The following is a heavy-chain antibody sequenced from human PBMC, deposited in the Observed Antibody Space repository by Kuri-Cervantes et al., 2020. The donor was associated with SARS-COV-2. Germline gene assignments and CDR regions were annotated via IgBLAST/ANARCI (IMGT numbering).Heavy chain of an antibody. D-gene: IGHD5-24*01. CDR3: AREEDGYYYYYAMDV. J-gene: IGHJ6*02. V-gene: IGHV3-30*03. CDR1: GFTFSSYG. CDR2: ISHDGKNK. Sequence: GGSLRLSCAASGFTFSSYGMHWVRQAPGKGLEWVAVISHDGKNKKCIASGKGRFTISRDNSKNTLYLQMNSLRAEDTAVYYCAREEDGYYYYYAMDVWGQGTTVTVSS.